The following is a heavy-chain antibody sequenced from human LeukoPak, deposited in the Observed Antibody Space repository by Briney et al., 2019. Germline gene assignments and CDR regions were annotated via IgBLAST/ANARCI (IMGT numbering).Heavy chain of an antibody. Sequence: GGSLRLSCAASGFTFSTYAMSWVRQAPGKGLEWVSGISGSGGNAYYADAVKGRFTISRDNSKNTLYLQMNSLRADDTAVYYCANGYSSGGGFDYWGQGTLVTVSS. CDR3: ANGYSSGGGFDY. CDR2: ISGSGGNA. CDR1: GFTFSTYA. D-gene: IGHD6-19*01. V-gene: IGHV3-23*01. J-gene: IGHJ4*02.